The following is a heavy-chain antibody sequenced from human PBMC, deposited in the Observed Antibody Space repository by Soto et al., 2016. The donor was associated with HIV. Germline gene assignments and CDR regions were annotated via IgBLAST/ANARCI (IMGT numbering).Heavy chain of an antibody. D-gene: IGHD4-4*01. V-gene: IGHV3-20*04. CDR3: ARWVVSTVTTTRRLGYMDV. CDR1: GFRFDDYG. J-gene: IGHJ6*03. CDR2: INWNGDSA. Sequence: EVQLVESGGGVVRPGGSLRLSCTGSGFRFDDYGMTWVRQAPGKGLEWVSGINWNGDSAGYVDSVKGRFTISRDNAKNSLYLQMNSLRAEDTALYYCARWVVSTVTTTRRLGYMDVWGKGTTVTVSS.